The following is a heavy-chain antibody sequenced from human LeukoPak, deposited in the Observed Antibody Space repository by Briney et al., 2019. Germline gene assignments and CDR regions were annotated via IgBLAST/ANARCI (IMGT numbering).Heavy chain of an antibody. CDR1: GFTFSSYA. J-gene: IGHJ4*02. CDR3: AKLPYFAYFDY. CDR2: ISGSGGSI. V-gene: IGHV3-23*01. Sequence: GGALRLSCSASGFTFSSYARNWVRQAPGKGLELVSAISGSGGSIYYADSVKGRFTISRDNSKNTLYPQMNSLRAEDTAVYHCAKLPYFAYFDYWGQGTLVSVSS. D-gene: IGHD3-9*01.